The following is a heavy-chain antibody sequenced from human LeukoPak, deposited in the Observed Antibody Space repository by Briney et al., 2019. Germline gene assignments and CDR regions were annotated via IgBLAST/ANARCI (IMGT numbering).Heavy chain of an antibody. D-gene: IGHD5-12*01. J-gene: IGHJ4*02. CDR2: IYSGGST. Sequence: GGSVRLFCAASGFTVSSNYMSWVRQAPGKGLEWVSVIYSGGSTYYSDSVKGRFTISRDNAKNSLYLQMNSLRAEDTAVYYCARGGYSGYGCVEYRGQGTLATVSS. V-gene: IGHV3-53*01. CDR1: GFTVSSNY. CDR3: ARGGYSGYGCVEY.